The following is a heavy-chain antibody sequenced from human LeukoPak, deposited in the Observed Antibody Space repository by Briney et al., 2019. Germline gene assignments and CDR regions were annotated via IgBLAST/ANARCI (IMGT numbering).Heavy chain of an antibody. V-gene: IGHV3-66*01. CDR3: ARAKFGPGSYCLYYFDY. D-gene: IGHD3-10*01. CDR1: GFTVSSNY. Sequence: GGSLRPSCAASGFTVSSNYMSWVRQAPGKGLEWVSVIYSGGSTYYADSVKGRFTISRDNSKNTLYLQMNSLRAEDTAVYYCARAKFGPGSYCLYYFDYWGQGTLVTVSS. CDR2: IYSGGST. J-gene: IGHJ4*02.